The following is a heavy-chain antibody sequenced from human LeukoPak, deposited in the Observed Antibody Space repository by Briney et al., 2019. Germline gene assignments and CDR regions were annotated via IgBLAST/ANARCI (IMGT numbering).Heavy chain of an antibody. CDR1: GFTFDDYG. V-gene: IGHV3-20*04. J-gene: IGHJ4*02. CDR3: AREIRRYYYDSSGSYQLDY. Sequence: LPGGSLRLSCAASGFTFDDYGMSWVRQAPGKGLEWVSGINWNGGSTGYADSVKGRFTISRDNAKNSLYLQMNSLRAEDTALYYCAREIRRYYYDSSGSYQLDYWGQGTLVTVFS. D-gene: IGHD3-22*01. CDR2: INWNGGST.